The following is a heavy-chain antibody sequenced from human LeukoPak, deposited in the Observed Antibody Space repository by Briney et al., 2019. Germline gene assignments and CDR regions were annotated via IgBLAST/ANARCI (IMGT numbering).Heavy chain of an antibody. CDR3: ARDYCSGGSCYMYNWFDP. Sequence: PGGSLRLSCAASGFTFSSYWMSWVRQAPGKWLEWVANIKQDGSEKYYVDSVKGRFTISRDNAKNSLYLQISSLRAEDTAVYYCARDYCSGGSCYMYNWFDPWGQGTLVTVSS. CDR1: GFTFSSYW. V-gene: IGHV3-7*01. D-gene: IGHD2-15*01. J-gene: IGHJ5*02. CDR2: IKQDGSEK.